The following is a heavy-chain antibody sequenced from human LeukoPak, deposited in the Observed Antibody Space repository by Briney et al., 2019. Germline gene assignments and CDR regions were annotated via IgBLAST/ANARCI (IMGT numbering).Heavy chain of an antibody. V-gene: IGHV3-21*01. CDR1: GFTLSSYS. CDR3: ARDVPGGYMDG. D-gene: IGHD3-16*01. Sequence: WGSLRLSRAASGFTLSSYSMNWVRQAPGKGLEWVSSISSSSSYIYYADSVRGRFTISGDNAKNSLFLQMNRLRGGDTAEYYCARDVPGGYMDGWGKRTTVTVS. J-gene: IGHJ6*03. CDR2: ISSSSSYI.